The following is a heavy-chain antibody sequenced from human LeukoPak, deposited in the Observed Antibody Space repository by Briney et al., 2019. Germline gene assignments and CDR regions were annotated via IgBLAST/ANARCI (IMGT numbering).Heavy chain of an antibody. CDR1: GYSFSSHW. Sequence: GEALKISCKGSGYSFSSHWIAWVRQMSGKGLEWMGIIYSGDSDTIHSPCLQGQDTLSADKSINTAYLQGRNLNASHTGMYYCARHKQPLVANDYWGQGTLVTVSS. CDR3: ARHKQPLVANDY. V-gene: IGHV5-51*01. D-gene: IGHD4/OR15-4a*01. CDR2: IYSGDSDT. J-gene: IGHJ4*02.